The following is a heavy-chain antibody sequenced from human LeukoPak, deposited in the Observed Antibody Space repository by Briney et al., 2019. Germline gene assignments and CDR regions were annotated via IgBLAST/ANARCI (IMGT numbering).Heavy chain of an antibody. J-gene: IGHJ4*02. Sequence: GGSLRLSCAASGFTFSSYWMHWVRQAPGKGLVWVSRINSDGSSTSYADSVKGRFTISRDNAKNTLYLQMHSLRAEDTAVYYCERDRYYGDYGGLFYWGQGTLVTVSS. CDR1: GFTFSSYW. V-gene: IGHV3-74*01. CDR2: INSDGSST. D-gene: IGHD4-17*01. CDR3: ERDRYYGDYGGLFY.